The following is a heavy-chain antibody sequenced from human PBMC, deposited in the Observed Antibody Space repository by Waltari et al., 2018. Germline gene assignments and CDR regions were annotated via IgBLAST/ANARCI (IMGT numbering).Heavy chain of an antibody. D-gene: IGHD5-12*01. CDR1: GFTVRDYW. CDR3: VRGGSYGSMDY. Sequence: EVQLVESGGGALQPGGSLRLSCAASGFTVRDYWMYWVRQGPGKGLLWVSRINRDGSTTTYADSVKGRFTISRDNAKNTLDLQMNSVRVEDSAVYFCVRGGSYGSMDYWGQGTLVSVSS. CDR2: INRDGSTT. V-gene: IGHV3-74*01. J-gene: IGHJ4*02.